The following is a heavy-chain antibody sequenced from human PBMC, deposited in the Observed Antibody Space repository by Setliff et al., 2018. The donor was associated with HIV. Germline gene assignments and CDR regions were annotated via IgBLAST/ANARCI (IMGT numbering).Heavy chain of an antibody. J-gene: IGHJ4*02. CDR2: IYYSGST. CDR1: GGSISSSSYY. CDR3: ARXXSMIXGVVISXGXFDX. Sequence: SETLSLTCTVSGGSISSSSYYWGWIRQPPGKGLEWIGSIYYSGSTYYNPSLXSRVTISVETSKXQFTLKLSYVTAAEQAVPSCARXXSMIXGVVISXGXFDXWGXGTXVTVXS. V-gene: IGHV4-39*01. D-gene: IGHD3-3*01.